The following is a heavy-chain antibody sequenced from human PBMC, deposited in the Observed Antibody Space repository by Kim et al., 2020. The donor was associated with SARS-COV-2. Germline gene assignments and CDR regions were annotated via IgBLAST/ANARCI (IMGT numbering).Heavy chain of an antibody. D-gene: IGHD1-20*01. J-gene: IGHJ4*02. V-gene: IGHV4-34*01. Sequence: TYNPALKSRVTISVDTSKNQFSLKLSSVTAADTAVYYCARITSGWTPFDYWGQGTLVTVSS. CDR3: ARITSGWTPFDY.